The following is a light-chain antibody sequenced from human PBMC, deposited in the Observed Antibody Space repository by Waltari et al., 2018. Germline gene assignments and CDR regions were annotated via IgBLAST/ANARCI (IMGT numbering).Light chain of an antibody. V-gene: IGLV2-14*01. CDR1: SSDGGGYNH. Sequence: QSALTQPASVSGSPGQSITISCTGTSSDGGGYNHVSWYQQHPGKAPKLMIYDVNKRPSGISNRFSGSKSGNTASLTISGLQAEDEADYYCSSYTSSSTWVFGGGTKLTVL. CDR3: SSYTSSSTWV. J-gene: IGLJ3*02. CDR2: DVN.